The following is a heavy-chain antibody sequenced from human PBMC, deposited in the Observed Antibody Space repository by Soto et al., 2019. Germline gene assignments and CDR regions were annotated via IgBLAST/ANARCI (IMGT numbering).Heavy chain of an antibody. Sequence: GGSLRLSCAASGFTFSSYAMSWVRQAPGKGLEWVSSISSSSSYIYYADSVKGRFTISRDNAKNSLYLQMNSLRAEDTAVYYCARDPRGYCSSTSCYVIDYWGQGTLVTVSS. V-gene: IGHV3-21*01. CDR1: GFTFSSYA. D-gene: IGHD2-2*01. CDR3: ARDPRGYCSSTSCYVIDY. J-gene: IGHJ4*02. CDR2: ISSSSSYI.